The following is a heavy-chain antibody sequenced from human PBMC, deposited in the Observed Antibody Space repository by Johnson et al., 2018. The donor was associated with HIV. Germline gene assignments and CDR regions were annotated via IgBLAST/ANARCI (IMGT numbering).Heavy chain of an antibody. J-gene: IGHJ3*02. D-gene: IGHD5-24*01. CDR2: ISSSGSIK. Sequence: QVQLVESGGGLVKPGGSLRLSCAASGFTFSDYYMSWIRQAPGKGLAWVSYISSSGSIKYYADSVKGRFTISRDNAKESRYLQMNSLRAEDTAVYYCARGRWLHLGAFDIWGQGTMVTVSS. CDR1: GFTFSDYY. CDR3: ARGRWLHLGAFDI. V-gene: IGHV3-11*04.